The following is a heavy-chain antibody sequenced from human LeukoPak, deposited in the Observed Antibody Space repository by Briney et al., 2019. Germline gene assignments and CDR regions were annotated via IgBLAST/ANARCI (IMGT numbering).Heavy chain of an antibody. CDR2: ISSSSSTI. Sequence: GGSLRLSCAASGFTFSSYSMNWVRQAPGKGLEWVSYISSSSSTIYYADSVKGRFTISRDNSKNTLYLQMNSLRAEDTAVYYCARETGSAVGSTDFDYWGQGTLVTVSS. CDR1: GFTFSSYS. CDR3: ARETGSAVGSTDFDY. D-gene: IGHD4-17*01. V-gene: IGHV3-48*01. J-gene: IGHJ4*02.